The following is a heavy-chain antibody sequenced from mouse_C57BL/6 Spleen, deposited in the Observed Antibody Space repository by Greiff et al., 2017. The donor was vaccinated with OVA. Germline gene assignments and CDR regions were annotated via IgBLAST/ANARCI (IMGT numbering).Heavy chain of an antibody. Sequence: QVQLQQPGAELVKPGASVKLSCKASGYTFTSYWMHWVKQRPGQGLEWIGMIHPNSGSTNYNEKFKSKATLTVDKSSSTAYMQLSSLTSEDSAVYYCARTPSAMVKDYWGKGTTLTVAS. D-gene: IGHD2-2*01. CDR3: ARTPSAMVKDY. J-gene: IGHJ2*01. CDR1: GYTFTSYW. CDR2: IHPNSGST. V-gene: IGHV1-64*01.